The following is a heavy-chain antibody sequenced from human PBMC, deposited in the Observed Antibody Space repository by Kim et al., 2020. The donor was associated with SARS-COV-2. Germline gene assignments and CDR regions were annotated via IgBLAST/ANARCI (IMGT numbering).Heavy chain of an antibody. J-gene: IGHJ4*02. CDR3: ARGKNGNDFDY. V-gene: IGHV6-1*01. Sequence: DYAVSVKSRITINPDTSKNQFSLQLNSVTPEDTAVYYCARGKNGNDFDYWGQGTLVTVSS. D-gene: IGHD1-1*01.